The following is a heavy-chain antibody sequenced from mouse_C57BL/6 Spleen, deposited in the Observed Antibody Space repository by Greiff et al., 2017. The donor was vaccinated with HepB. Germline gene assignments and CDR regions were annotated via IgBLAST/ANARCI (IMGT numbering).Heavy chain of an antibody. V-gene: IGHV1-66*01. J-gene: IGHJ4*01. Sequence: VQLKESGPELVKPGASVKISCKASGYSFTSYYIHWVKQRPGQGLEWIGWIYPGSGNTKYNEKFKGKATLTADTSSSTAYMQLSSLTSEDSAVYYCARELRRAMDYWGQGTSVTVSS. CDR3: ARELRRAMDY. CDR1: GYSFTSYY. CDR2: IYPGSGNT. D-gene: IGHD1-1*01.